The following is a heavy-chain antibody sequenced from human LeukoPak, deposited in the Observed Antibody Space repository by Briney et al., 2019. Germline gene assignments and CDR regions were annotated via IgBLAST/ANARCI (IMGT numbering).Heavy chain of an antibody. D-gene: IGHD3-3*01. CDR3: ARVSNDFWSGYYIDY. J-gene: IGHJ4*02. CDR2: ISGSGDST. V-gene: IGHV3-23*01. CDR1: GFTFSGYT. Sequence: GGSLRLSCAASGFTFSGYTMSWVRQAPGKGLEWVSSISGSGDSTYYADSVKGRFTISRDNAKNSLYLQMNSLRAEDTAVYYCARVSNDFWSGYYIDYWGQGTLVTVSS.